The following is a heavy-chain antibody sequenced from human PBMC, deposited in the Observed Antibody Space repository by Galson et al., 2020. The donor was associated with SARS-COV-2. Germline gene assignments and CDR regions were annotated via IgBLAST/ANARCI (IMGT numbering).Heavy chain of an antibody. CDR3: AKVEMATENDAFDI. CDR1: GFTFDDYA. J-gene: IGHJ3*02. CDR2: ISWNSGSI. Sequence: GGSLRLSCAASGFTFDDYAMHWVRQTPGKGLEWVSGISWNSGSIGYADSVKGRFTISRDNAKNSLYLQMNSLRAEDTALYYCAKVEMATENDAFDIWGQGTMVTVSS. D-gene: IGHD5-12*01. V-gene: IGHV3-9*01.